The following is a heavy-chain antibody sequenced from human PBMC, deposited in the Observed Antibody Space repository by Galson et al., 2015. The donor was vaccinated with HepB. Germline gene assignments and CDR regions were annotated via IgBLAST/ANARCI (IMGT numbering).Heavy chain of an antibody. V-gene: IGHV3-33*01. CDR1: GFTFSSYG. D-gene: IGHD2-2*01. Sequence: SLRLSCAASGFTFSSYGMHWVRQAPGKGLEWVAVIWYDGSNKYYADSVKGRFTISRDNSKNTLYLQMNSLRAEDTAVYYCARDETAVEYQLVEGYFDYWGQGTLVTVSS. J-gene: IGHJ4*02. CDR2: IWYDGSNK. CDR3: ARDETAVEYQLVEGYFDY.